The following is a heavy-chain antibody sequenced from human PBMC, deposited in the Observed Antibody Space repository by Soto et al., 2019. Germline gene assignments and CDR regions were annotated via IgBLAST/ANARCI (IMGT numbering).Heavy chain of an antibody. V-gene: IGHV1-18*04. CDR1: GYTFTSYG. J-gene: IGHJ1*01. CDR2: ISPLKGRT. D-gene: IGHD4-17*01. Sequence: QVQLVQSGPDLKRPGASMKVSCKASGYTFTSYGISWVRQAPGQGLEWMAWISPLKGRTQYSQKAQGRVTLSTDTSSNTAYMEMTTLRADDTAVYYCAMDYGDRPEYFKHWGQGTPVTVS. CDR3: AMDYGDRPEYFKH.